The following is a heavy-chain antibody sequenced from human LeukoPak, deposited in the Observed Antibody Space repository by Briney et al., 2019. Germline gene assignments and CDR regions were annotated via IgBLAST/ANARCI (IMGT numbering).Heavy chain of an antibody. V-gene: IGHV3-33*01. CDR3: ARDEGIAARTPLGY. J-gene: IGHJ4*02. CDR2: IWYDGSNK. D-gene: IGHD6-13*01. CDR1: GFTFSSYG. Sequence: GGSLRLSCAASGFTFSSYGRHWVRQAPGKGLEWVAVIWYDGSNKYYADSVKGRFTISRDNSKNTLYLQMNSLRAEDTAVYYCARDEGIAARTPLGYWGQGTLVTVSS.